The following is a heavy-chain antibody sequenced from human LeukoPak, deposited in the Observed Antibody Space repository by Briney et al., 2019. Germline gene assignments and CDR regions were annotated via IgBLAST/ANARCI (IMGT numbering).Heavy chain of an antibody. J-gene: IGHJ3*02. CDR1: GFTFSSYE. CDR3: ARDSSGWHHERVDAFDI. V-gene: IGHV3-48*01. Sequence: PGGSLRLSCAASGFTFSSYEMNWVRQAPGKGLEWVSYISSSSSTIYYADSVKGRFTISRDNAKNPLYLQMNSLRAEDTAVYYCARDSSGWHHERVDAFDIWGQGTMVTVSS. D-gene: IGHD6-19*01. CDR2: ISSSSSTI.